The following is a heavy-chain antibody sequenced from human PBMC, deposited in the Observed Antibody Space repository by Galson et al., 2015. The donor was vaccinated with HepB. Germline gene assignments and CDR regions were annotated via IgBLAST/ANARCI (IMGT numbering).Heavy chain of an antibody. V-gene: IGHV3-23*01. Sequence: ASGFTFSSYGMSWVRQAPGKGLEWVSAVSGSGGSTKYADSVKGRFTISRDNSKNTLDLQMNSLRVEDTAVYYCAKEVPYCGGDCYPYDAFDIWGQGTMVTVSS. D-gene: IGHD2-21*01. CDR1: GFTFSSYG. CDR3: AKEVPYCGGDCYPYDAFDI. J-gene: IGHJ3*02. CDR2: VSGSGGST.